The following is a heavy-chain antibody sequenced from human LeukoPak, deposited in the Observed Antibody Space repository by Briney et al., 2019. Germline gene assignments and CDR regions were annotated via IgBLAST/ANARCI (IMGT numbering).Heavy chain of an antibody. D-gene: IGHD3-22*01. CDR1: GGTFSSYA. CDR3: AVGSDYYDRSGYRWFDP. J-gene: IGHJ5*02. V-gene: IGHV1-69*13. Sequence: SVKVSCKASGGTFSSYAISWVRQAPGQGLEWMGGIIPIFGTANYAQKFQGRVTITADESTSTAYMELSSLRSEDTAVYYSAVGSDYYDRSGYRWFDPWGQGTLVTVSS. CDR2: IIPIFGTA.